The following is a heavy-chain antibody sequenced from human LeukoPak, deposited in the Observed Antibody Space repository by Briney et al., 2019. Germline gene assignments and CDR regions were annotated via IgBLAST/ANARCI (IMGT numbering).Heavy chain of an antibody. CDR2: ISSSSSYI. D-gene: IGHD3-3*01. J-gene: IGHJ4*02. CDR1: GFTFSSYS. CDR3: ASSHRFLEWLLSFDY. V-gene: IGHV3-21*01. Sequence: PGGCLRLSCAASGFTFSSYSMNWVRQAPGKGLEWVSSISSSSSYIYYADSVKGRFTISRDNAKNSLYLQMNSLRAEDTAVYYCASSHRFLEWLLSFDYWGQGTLVTVSS.